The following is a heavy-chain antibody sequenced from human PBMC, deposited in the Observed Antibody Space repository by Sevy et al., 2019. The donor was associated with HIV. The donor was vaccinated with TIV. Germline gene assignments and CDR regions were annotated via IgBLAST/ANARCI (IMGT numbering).Heavy chain of an antibody. D-gene: IGHD4-4*01. CDR3: RRVSTGTDDDY. CDR1: GFTFSNSW. J-gene: IGHJ4*02. Sequence: GGSLRLSCVASGFTFSNSWMNWVRQAPGKGLEWVANINPGGTEEFYVDSVKGRFIISRDNAKNSLFLQMNSLRAEDTAVYYCRRVSTGTDDDYWGQGTLVTVSS. V-gene: IGHV3-7*01. CDR2: INPGGTEE.